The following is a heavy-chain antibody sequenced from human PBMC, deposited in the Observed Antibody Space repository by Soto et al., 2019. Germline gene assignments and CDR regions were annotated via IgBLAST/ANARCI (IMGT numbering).Heavy chain of an antibody. CDR1: GFTFSNAW. V-gene: IGHV3-15*07. J-gene: IGHJ4*02. Sequence: PGGSLRLSCAASGFTFSNAWMNWVRQAPGKGLEWVGRIKSKIDGGTTDYAAPVKGRFTISRDDSKNTLYLQMNNLKIDDTAVYYCTATMVTGYYFDYWGQGTLVNVS. CDR2: IKSKIDGGTT. CDR3: TATMVTGYYFDY. D-gene: IGHD5-18*01.